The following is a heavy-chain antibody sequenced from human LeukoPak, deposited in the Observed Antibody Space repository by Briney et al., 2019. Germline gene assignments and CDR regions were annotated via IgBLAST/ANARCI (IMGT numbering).Heavy chain of an antibody. CDR2: INPNSGGT. CDR3: AVGRRTDFDY. CDR1: GYTFTDYY. J-gene: IGHJ4*02. V-gene: IGHV1-2*02. D-gene: IGHD1-26*01. Sequence: GASVKVSCKASGYTFTDYYIHWVRQAPGQGLEWMGWINPNSGGTNYAQNFQGRVTMTRDTCITTAYMDLSRLRLDDTAVYYCAVGRRTDFDYWGQGTLVTVSS.